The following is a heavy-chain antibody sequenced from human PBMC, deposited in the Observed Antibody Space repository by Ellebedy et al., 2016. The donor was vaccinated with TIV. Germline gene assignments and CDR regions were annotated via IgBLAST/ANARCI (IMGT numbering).Heavy chain of an antibody. Sequence: PGGSLRLSCAASGFIISGDWMSWVRQAPGKGLEWVAHINPDGSAEYYVDSVKGRFTISRDNAKRSLFLQMNSLRAEDTAVYYCTSYCGGDCYWGGYWGQGTLLTVSS. V-gene: IGHV3-7*01. D-gene: IGHD2-21*02. CDR1: GFIISGDW. CDR2: INPDGSAE. CDR3: TSYCGGDCYWGGY. J-gene: IGHJ4*02.